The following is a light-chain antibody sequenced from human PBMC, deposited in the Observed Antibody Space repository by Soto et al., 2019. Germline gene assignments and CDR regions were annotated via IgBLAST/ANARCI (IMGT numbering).Light chain of an antibody. V-gene: IGKV3D-20*02. CDR2: DAS. Sequence: EVVLTQSPDTVSLSPGERATLSCRASQNFGSSYLAWYQQKRGQAPRLLIDDASNRATGIPARFSGSGSGTDFTLTISSLEPEDFAVYYCQQRSNWPWTFGQGAKVDIK. CDR1: QNFGSSY. J-gene: IGKJ1*01. CDR3: QQRSNWPWT.